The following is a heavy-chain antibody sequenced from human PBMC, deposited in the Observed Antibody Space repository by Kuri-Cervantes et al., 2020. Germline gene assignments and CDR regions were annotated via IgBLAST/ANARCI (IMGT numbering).Heavy chain of an antibody. Sequence: SETLSLTCAVYGGSFSGYYWSWIRQPPGKGLDWIGKINHSGSTNYNPSLKSRVAISVDTSKNQFSLKLSSVTAADTAVYYCARQNDYGDYGDAFDIWGQGTVVTVSS. CDR3: ARQNDYGDYGDAFDI. CDR1: GGSFSGYY. CDR2: INHSGST. J-gene: IGHJ3*02. V-gene: IGHV4-34*01. D-gene: IGHD4-17*01.